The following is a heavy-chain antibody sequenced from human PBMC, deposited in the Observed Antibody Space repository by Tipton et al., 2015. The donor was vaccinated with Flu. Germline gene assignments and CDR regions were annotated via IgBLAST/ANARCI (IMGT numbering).Heavy chain of an antibody. J-gene: IGHJ4*02. CDR2: IHTSAGT. Sequence: GEALGSSYYWAWIRQPPGRGLEWIGNIHTSAGTYYNLSLNGRVTISVDTSKNQFSLKVSSLTAADTAVYYCARGSGYANVYLDSWGQGTLVAVSS. D-gene: IGHD5-12*01. V-gene: IGHV4-38-2*02. CDR1: GEALGSSYY. CDR3: ARGSGYANVYLDS.